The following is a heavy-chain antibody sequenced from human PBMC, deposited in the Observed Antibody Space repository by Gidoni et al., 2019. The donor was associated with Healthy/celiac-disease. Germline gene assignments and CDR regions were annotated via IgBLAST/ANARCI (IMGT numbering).Heavy chain of an antibody. CDR3: AKYDILTGSNLY. D-gene: IGHD3-9*01. J-gene: IGHJ4*02. Sequence: QVQLVQSGAEVTKPGSSVTVSCKASGGPFSSYAISWVRQAPGQGLEWMGGIIPIFGTANYAQKFQGRVTITADKSTSTAYMELSSLRSEDTAVYYCAKYDILTGSNLYWGQGTLVTVSS. CDR1: GGPFSSYA. CDR2: IIPIFGTA. V-gene: IGHV1-69*06.